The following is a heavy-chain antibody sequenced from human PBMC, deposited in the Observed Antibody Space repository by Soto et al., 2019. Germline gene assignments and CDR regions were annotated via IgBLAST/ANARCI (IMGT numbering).Heavy chain of an antibody. CDR1: GGSISSYY. V-gene: IGHV4-59*01. Sequence: QVQLQESGPGLVKPSETLSLTCTVSGGSISSYYWSWIRQPPGKGLEWIGYIYYSGSTNYNPSLKSRVTISVDTSKNQFSLKLRSVTAAETAVYYCARGKYGDYYYYYSMDVWGKGTTVTVSS. CDR2: IYYSGST. J-gene: IGHJ6*03. D-gene: IGHD4-17*01. CDR3: ARGKYGDYYYYYSMDV.